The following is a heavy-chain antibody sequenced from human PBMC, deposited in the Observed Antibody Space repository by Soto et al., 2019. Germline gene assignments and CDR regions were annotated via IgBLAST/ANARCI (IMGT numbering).Heavy chain of an antibody. V-gene: IGHV3-74*01. D-gene: IGHD3-22*01. Sequence: PGGSLRLSCAASGFTFSSYWMHWVRQAPGKGLVWVSRINSDGSSTSYADSVKGRFTISRDNAKNTLYLQMNSLRAEDTAVYYCARDLVPSRMINWFDPWGQGTLVTVSS. CDR2: INSDGSST. J-gene: IGHJ5*02. CDR3: ARDLVPSRMINWFDP. CDR1: GFTFSSYW.